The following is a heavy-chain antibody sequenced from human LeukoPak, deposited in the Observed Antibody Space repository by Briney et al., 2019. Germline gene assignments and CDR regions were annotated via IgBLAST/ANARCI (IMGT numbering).Heavy chain of an antibody. CDR3: ARDSPYDEWYFDL. V-gene: IGHV4-61*02. CDR2: IYTSGST. Sequence: SQTLSLTCTVSGGSISSGSYYWSWIRQSAGRGLEWIGRIYTSGSTNYNPSLKSRVTISVDTSKNQFSLKLSSVTAADTAVYYCARDSPYDEWYFDLWGRGTLVTVSS. D-gene: IGHD5-12*01. CDR1: GGSISSGSYY. J-gene: IGHJ2*01.